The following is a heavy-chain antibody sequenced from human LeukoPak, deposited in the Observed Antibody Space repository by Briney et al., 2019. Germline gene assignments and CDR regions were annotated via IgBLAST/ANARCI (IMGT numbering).Heavy chain of an antibody. CDR3: ARLQFWSGYYSYFDY. D-gene: IGHD3-3*01. V-gene: IGHV1-2*02. Sequence: ASVKVSCKASGYTFTTYAINWVRQAPGQGLEWMGWINPNSGGTNYAQKFQGRVTMTRDTSISTAYMELSRLRSDDTAVYYCARLQFWSGYYSYFDYWGQGTLVTVSS. J-gene: IGHJ4*02. CDR2: INPNSGGT. CDR1: GYTFTTYA.